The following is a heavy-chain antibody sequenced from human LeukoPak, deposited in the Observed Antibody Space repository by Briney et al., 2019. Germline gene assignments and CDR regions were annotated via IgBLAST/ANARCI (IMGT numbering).Heavy chain of an antibody. Sequence: PSQTLSLTCTVSGDSLTTDDSFWSWIRQFPGKGLEWIGYMHYRGTTNYNPSLKSRLSMSIDMPKDQFSLNLTSVTAADTAIYYCARDGYINGAFDIWGQGIVVTVSS. V-gene: IGHV4-31*03. D-gene: IGHD1-1*01. CDR1: GDSLTTDDSF. J-gene: IGHJ3*02. CDR3: ARDGYINGAFDI. CDR2: MHYRGTT.